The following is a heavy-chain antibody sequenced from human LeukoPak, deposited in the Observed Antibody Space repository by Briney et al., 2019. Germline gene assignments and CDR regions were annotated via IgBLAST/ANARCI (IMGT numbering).Heavy chain of an antibody. CDR2: ISGSGGST. CDR1: GFTFSSYA. CDR3: AKPQLLWFGELDY. J-gene: IGHJ4*02. Sequence: GGSLRLSCAASGFTFSSYAISWVRQAPGKGLEWVSAISGSGGSTYYADSVKGRFTISRDNSKNTLYLQMNSLRAEDTAVYYCAKPQLLWFGELDYWGQGTLVTVSS. D-gene: IGHD3-10*01. V-gene: IGHV3-23*01.